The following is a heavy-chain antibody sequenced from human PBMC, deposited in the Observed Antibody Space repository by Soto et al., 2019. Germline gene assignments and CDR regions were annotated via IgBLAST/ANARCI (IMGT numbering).Heavy chain of an antibody. CDR2: ISYDGSKE. Sequence: QVQLVESGGGVVQPGRSLRLSCATSGFTFSSYALHWVRQAPGKGLEGVAVISYDGSKEYYADSVKGRFTIARDNSMTALHVQMSGLRPEDTAVYYCVRDAGVQVWCLDNWGQGQLVTVAA. V-gene: IGHV3-30*04. D-gene: IGHD2-8*02. CDR1: GFTFSSYA. J-gene: IGHJ4*02. CDR3: VRDAGVQVWCLDN.